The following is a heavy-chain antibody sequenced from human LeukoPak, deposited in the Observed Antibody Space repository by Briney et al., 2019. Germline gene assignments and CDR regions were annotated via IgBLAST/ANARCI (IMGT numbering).Heavy chain of an antibody. CDR2: IIPILGIA. D-gene: IGHD5-24*01. CDR1: GGTFSSYA. V-gene: IGHV1-69*04. J-gene: IGHJ4*02. CDR3: ARGDRRDGYNFIDY. Sequence: SVKVSGKASGGTFSSYAISWVRQAPGQGLEWMGRIIPILGIANYAQKFQGRVTITADKSTSTAYMELSSLRSEDTAVYYCARGDRRDGYNFIDYWGQGTLVTVSS.